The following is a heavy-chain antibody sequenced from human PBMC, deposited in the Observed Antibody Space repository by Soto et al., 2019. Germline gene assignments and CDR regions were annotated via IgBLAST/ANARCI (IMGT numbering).Heavy chain of an antibody. V-gene: IGHV3-21*01. Sequence: EVQLVESGGGLVKPGGSLRLSCAASGFTFSSYSMNWVRQAPGKGLEWVSIITTSSTSIYDADSVKGRFTISRANAKNSLYLQMNSLRVEDTAVYYCARVQWLASHLWGQGTMVTVSS. CDR1: GFTFSSYS. D-gene: IGHD6-19*01. J-gene: IGHJ3*01. CDR2: ITTSSTSI. CDR3: ARVQWLASHL.